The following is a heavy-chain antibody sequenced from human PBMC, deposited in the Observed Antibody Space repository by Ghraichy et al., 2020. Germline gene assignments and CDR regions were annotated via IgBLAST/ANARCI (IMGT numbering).Heavy chain of an antibody. J-gene: IGHJ4*02. CDR1: GFIFGGYW. CDR3: ARGLGGGWYYDY. D-gene: IGHD4-23*01. V-gene: IGHV3-7*01. Sequence: GGSLRLSCAASGFIFGGYWMSWVRQAPGKGLEWVANIKKDGSEKYYVGSVKGRFTISRDNAKNSLDLQMNSLRAEDTAVYYCARGLGGGWYYDYWGQGVLVTFSS. CDR2: IKKDGSEK.